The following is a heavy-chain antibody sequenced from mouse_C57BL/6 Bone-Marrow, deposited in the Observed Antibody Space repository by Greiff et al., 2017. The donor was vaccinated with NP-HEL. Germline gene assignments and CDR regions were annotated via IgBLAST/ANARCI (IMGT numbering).Heavy chain of an antibody. J-gene: IGHJ1*03. CDR1: GYTFTSYW. Sequence: QVQLQQSGAELVRPGTSVKLSCKASGYTFTSYWMHWVKQRPGQGLEWIGVIDPSDSYTNYNQKFKGKATLTVDTSSSTAYMQLSSLTSEDSAVYYCLWYFDVWGTGTTVTVSS. CDR3: LWYFDV. V-gene: IGHV1-59*01. CDR2: IDPSDSYT.